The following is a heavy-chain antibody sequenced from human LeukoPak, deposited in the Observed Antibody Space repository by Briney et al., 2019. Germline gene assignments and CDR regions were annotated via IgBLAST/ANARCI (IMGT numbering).Heavy chain of an antibody. J-gene: IGHJ2*01. V-gene: IGHV4-30-2*01. CDR2: IYHSGST. CDR3: ARDRPNGGSDYWYFDL. D-gene: IGHD2-15*01. CDR1: GGSISSGGYS. Sequence: PSETLSLTCAVSGGSISSGGYSWSWIRQPPGKGLEWIGYIYHSGSTYYNPSLKSRVTISVDRSKNQFSLKLSSVTAADTAVYYCARDRPNGGSDYWYFDLWGRGTLVTVSS.